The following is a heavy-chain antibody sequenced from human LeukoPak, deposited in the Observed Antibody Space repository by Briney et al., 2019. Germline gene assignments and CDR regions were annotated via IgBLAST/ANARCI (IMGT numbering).Heavy chain of an antibody. D-gene: IGHD6-13*01. J-gene: IGHJ4*02. CDR3: AKDGSENSSTWYGTNFDY. V-gene: IGHV3-23*01. CDR1: GVTFSSYA. CDR2: ISGSGGTT. Sequence: GGPLRLSCAASGVTFSSYAMSWVRQAPGKGLEWLSGISGSGGTTYFADAVKGRFTISRDNSKNTLYLQMNSLRAEDTAVYYCAKDGSENSSTWYGTNFDYWGQGTLVTVSS.